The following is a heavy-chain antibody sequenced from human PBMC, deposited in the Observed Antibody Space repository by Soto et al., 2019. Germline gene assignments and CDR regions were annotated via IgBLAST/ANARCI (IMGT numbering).Heavy chain of an antibody. CDR1: GFTFSNYA. CDR3: AKAGYIVGHNTGIDY. Sequence: EVQLLESGGGLVQPGGSLRLSCAASGFTFSNYAMNWVRQAPGKGLEWVSAISGSGDSTYYADSVKGRVTNSRDNSKNRVNLQMQSLSAEDRDVYYCAKAGYIVGHNTGIDYWGQGSLVTVSS. J-gene: IGHJ4*02. V-gene: IGHV3-23*01. D-gene: IGHD1-26*01. CDR2: ISGSGDST.